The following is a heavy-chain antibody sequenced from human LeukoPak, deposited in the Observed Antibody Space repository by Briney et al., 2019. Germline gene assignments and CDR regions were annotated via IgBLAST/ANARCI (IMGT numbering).Heavy chain of an antibody. J-gene: IGHJ6*03. CDR1: GFTFSSYG. Sequence: GRSLRLSCAASGFTFSSYGMHWVRQAPGKGLEWVAVIWYDGSNKYYADSVKVRFTISRDNSKNTLYLQMNRLRAEDTAWFYCAKAAGPYYYYYLDVWGKGTTVTVFS. CDR2: IWYDGSNK. V-gene: IGHV3-33*06. CDR3: AKAAGPYYYYYLDV. D-gene: IGHD6-13*01.